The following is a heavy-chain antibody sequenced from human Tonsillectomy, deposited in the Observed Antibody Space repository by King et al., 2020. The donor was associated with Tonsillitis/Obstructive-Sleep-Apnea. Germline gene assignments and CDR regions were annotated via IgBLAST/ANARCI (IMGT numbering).Heavy chain of an antibody. CDR2: IRSKANSYAT. CDR1: GFTFSGSA. D-gene: IGHD6-6*01. V-gene: IGHV3-73*02. CDR3: TRRSSSSISNWFDP. Sequence: VQLVESGGGLVQPGGSRKLSCAASGFTFSGSAMHWVRQASGKGLEWVGRIRSKANSYATAYAASVKGRFTISRDDSKNTAYLQMNSLKTEDTAMYYCTRRSSSSISNWFDPWGQGTLVTVSS. J-gene: IGHJ5*02.